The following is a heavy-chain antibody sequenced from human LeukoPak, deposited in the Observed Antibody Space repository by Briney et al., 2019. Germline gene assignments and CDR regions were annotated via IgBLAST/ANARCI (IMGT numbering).Heavy chain of an antibody. CDR3: ATPRGGAVAGTYDFDH. J-gene: IGHJ4*02. D-gene: IGHD6-19*01. Sequence: GASVKVSCKASGYTFTSYDMHWVRQAPGQGLEWMGIINPSGDSTSYAQKFQGRITMTEDTSTDTAYMELSSLTSEDTAVYYCATPRGGAVAGTYDFDHWGQGTLVTVSS. CDR2: INPSGDST. V-gene: IGHV1-46*01. CDR1: GYTFTSYD.